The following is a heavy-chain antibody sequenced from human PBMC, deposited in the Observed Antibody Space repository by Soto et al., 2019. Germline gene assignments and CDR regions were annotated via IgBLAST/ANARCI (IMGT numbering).Heavy chain of an antibody. CDR3: AREDTAMVIGAFDY. D-gene: IGHD5-18*01. J-gene: IGHJ4*02. CDR2: IYHSGST. V-gene: IGHV4-30-2*01. Sequence: SDTLSLTCAVSCGSISSGGYSWSWIRQPPGKGLEWIGYIYHSGSTYYNPSLKSRVTISVDRSKNQFSLKLSSVTAADTAVYYCAREDTAMVIGAFDYWGQGTLVTVSS. CDR1: CGSISSGGYS.